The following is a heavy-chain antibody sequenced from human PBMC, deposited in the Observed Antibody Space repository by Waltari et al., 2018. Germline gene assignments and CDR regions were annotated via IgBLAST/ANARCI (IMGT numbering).Heavy chain of an antibody. CDR1: GGSFSGSY. Sequence: QVQLQQWGAGLLKPSETLSLTCAVYGGSFSGSYWSWFRQPPGKGLEWIGEINHSGITNYNPSLKSRVTISVDTSKNQFSLKLSSVTAADTAVYYCARRMGTAMAVFDYWGQGTLVTVSS. D-gene: IGHD5-18*01. CDR3: ARRMGTAMAVFDY. CDR2: INHSGIT. V-gene: IGHV4-34*01. J-gene: IGHJ4*02.